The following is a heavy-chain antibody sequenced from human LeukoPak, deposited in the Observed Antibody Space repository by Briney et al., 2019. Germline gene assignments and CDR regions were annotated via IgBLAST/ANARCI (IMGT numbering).Heavy chain of an antibody. CDR1: GFTFSNYW. J-gene: IGHJ4*02. CDR3: AKDGDGYTIFPYDY. V-gene: IGHV3-7*01. Sequence: GGSLRLSCAASGFTFSNYWMSWARQAPGKGLEWVANIKQDGSVKYYVDSVKGRFTISRDNAKNSLYLQMNSLRAEDTAVYYCAKDGDGYTIFPYDYWGQGALVTVSS. D-gene: IGHD5-24*01. CDR2: IKQDGSVK.